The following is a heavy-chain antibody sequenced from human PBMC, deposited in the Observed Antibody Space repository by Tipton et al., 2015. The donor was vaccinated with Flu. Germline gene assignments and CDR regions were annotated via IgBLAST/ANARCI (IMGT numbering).Heavy chain of an antibody. CDR3: ARDVKSGIAALDY. CDR2: ISSSSSYI. J-gene: IGHJ4*02. V-gene: IGHV3-21*01. Sequence: SLRLSCAASGFTFSSYSMNWVRQAPGKGLEWVSSISSSSSYIYYADSVKGRFTIPRDNAKNSLYLQMNSLRAEDTAVYYCARDVKSGIAALDYWGQGTLVTVSS. CDR1: GFTFSSYS. D-gene: IGHD6-13*01.